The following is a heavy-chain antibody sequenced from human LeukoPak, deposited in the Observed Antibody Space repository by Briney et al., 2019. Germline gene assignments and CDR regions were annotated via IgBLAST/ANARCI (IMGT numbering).Heavy chain of an antibody. J-gene: IGHJ1*01. CDR3: ARGRGGD. CDR1: GVAVNSYF. D-gene: IGHD2-21*01. V-gene: IGHV3-53*01. Sequence: GGSLRLSCAVAGVAVNSYFMGWVRQAPGKGLEWVSFISSEGFTYYAASVKGRFPISRDNFRNSLYLKMNSLKAKDRAFYYFARGRGGDWGQGALVTVSS. CDR2: ISSEGFT.